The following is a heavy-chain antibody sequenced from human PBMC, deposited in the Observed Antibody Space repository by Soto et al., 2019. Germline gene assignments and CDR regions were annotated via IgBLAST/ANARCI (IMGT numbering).Heavy chain of an antibody. CDR3: ATDKVAFDM. Sequence: SVKVSCKASVYIFTGYYIQWVRQAPGQGLEWMGWINTKTGGTKYAQKFQGRVTMTRDTSINTAYMEVSRLRSDDTAVYYCATDKVAFDMWGQGTMVTVSS. CDR2: INTKTGGT. J-gene: IGHJ3*02. V-gene: IGHV1-2*02. D-gene: IGHD3-9*01. CDR1: VYIFTGYY.